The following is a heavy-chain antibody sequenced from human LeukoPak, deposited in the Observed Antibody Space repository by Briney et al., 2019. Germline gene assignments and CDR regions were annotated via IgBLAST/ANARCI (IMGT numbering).Heavy chain of an antibody. CDR1: GASISSHY. CDR2: IYNIGST. D-gene: IGHD2-2*01. CDR3: AREKGYCSSTSCPGTWFDP. Sequence: SEALSLTCSVSGASISSHYWSWIRQPPGKGLEGIGYIYNIGSTNYNPSLKSRVTISVDTSKNQFSLKLTSVTAEDTAVYYCAREKGYCSSTSCPGTWFDPWGQGTLVTVSS. J-gene: IGHJ5*02. V-gene: IGHV4-59*11.